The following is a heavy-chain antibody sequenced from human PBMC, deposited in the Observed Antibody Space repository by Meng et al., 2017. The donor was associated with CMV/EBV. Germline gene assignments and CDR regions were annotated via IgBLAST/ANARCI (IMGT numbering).Heavy chain of an antibody. CDR1: GGTFSSYA. CDR3: ARGIVVVPAALSYYYYYGMDV. CDR2: IIPIFGTA. D-gene: IGHD2-2*01. Sequence: SVKVSCKASGGTFSSYAISWVRQAPGQGLEWMGGIIPIFGTANYAQKFQGRVTITTDESTSTAYMELSSLRSEDTAVYYRARGIVVVPAALSYYYYYGMDVWGQGTTVTVSS. J-gene: IGHJ6*02. V-gene: IGHV1-69*05.